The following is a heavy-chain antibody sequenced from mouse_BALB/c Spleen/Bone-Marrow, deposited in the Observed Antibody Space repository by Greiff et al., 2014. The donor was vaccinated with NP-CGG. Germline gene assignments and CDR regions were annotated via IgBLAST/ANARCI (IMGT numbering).Heavy chain of an antibody. Sequence: VQLKESGPELVKPGASVKMSCKASGYAFTSYVMHWVKQKPGQGLEWIGYINPYNDGTKYNEKFKGKATLTSDKSSSSAYMELSSLTSEDSAVYYCARYGFYAMDYWGQGTSVTVSS. D-gene: IGHD2-2*01. CDR2: INPYNDGT. V-gene: IGHV1-14*01. J-gene: IGHJ4*01. CDR3: ARYGFYAMDY. CDR1: GYAFTSYV.